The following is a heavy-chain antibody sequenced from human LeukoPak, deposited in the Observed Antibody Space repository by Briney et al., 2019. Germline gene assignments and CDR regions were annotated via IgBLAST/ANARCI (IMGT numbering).Heavy chain of an antibody. CDR2: IYYSGST. CDR3: ARGTLGDY. V-gene: IGHV4-59*01. J-gene: IGHJ4*02. Sequence: KPSETLSLTCTVSGGSISSYYWSWIRQPPGKGLEWIGYIYYSGSTNYNPSLKSRVTISVDTSKNQFSLKLSSVTAADTAAYYCARGTLGDYWGRGTLVTVSS. D-gene: IGHD1-7*01. CDR1: GGSISSYY.